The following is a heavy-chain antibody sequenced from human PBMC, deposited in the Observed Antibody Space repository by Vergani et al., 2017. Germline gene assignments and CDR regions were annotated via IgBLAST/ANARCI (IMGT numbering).Heavy chain of an antibody. V-gene: IGHV3-21*01. Sequence: EVQLLESGGGLVKPGGSLRLSCAASGFTFSSYSMNWVRQAPGKGLEWVSSISSSSSYIYYADSVKGRFTISRDNAKNSLYLQMNSLRAEDTAVYYCAKAPQMRVYCDYWGQGTLVTVSS. J-gene: IGHJ4*02. CDR1: GFTFSSYS. D-gene: IGHD5-24*01. CDR2: ISSSSSYI. CDR3: AKAPQMRVYCDY.